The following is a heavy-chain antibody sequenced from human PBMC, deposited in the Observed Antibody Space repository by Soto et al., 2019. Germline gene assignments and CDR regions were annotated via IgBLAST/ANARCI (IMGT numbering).Heavy chain of an antibody. CDR3: AKVIASAADFDY. CDR1: GYTFTSYG. D-gene: IGHD6-13*01. Sequence: QVQLVQSGAEVKKPGASVKVSCKASGYTFTSYGISWVRQAPGQGLEWMGWISAYNGKINYAQKLQGRVTMTTDTSPSTAYMELRSLRSDDTAVYSCAKVIASAADFDYWGQGTLVTVSS. V-gene: IGHV1-18*01. J-gene: IGHJ4*02. CDR2: ISAYNGKI.